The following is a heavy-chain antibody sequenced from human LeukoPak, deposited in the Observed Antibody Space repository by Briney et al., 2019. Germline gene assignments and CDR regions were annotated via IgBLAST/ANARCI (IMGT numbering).Heavy chain of an antibody. CDR2: IYYSGST. D-gene: IGHD6-19*01. V-gene: IGHV4-59*01. CDR1: GGSISSYY. Sequence: SETLSLTCTVSGGSISSYYWSWIRQPPGKGLEWIGYIYYSGSTNYNPSLKSRVTISVDTSKNQFSLKLSSVTAADTAVYYCACTIAVAGTPEYFQHWGQGTLVTVSS. CDR3: ACTIAVAGTPEYFQH. J-gene: IGHJ1*01.